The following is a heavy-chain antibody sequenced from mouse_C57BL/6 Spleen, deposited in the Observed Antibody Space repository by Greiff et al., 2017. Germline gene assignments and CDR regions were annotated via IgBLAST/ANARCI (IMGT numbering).Heavy chain of an antibody. CDR1: GYAFSSYW. CDR2: IYPGDGDT. D-gene: IGHD1-1*01. CDR3: ARRALYGSAPFDY. J-gene: IGHJ2*01. Sequence: VQLKESGAELVKPGASVKISCKASGYAFSSYWMNWVKQRPGKGLEWIGQIYPGDGDTNYNGKFKGKATLTADKSSSTAYMQLSSLTSEDSAVYFCARRALYGSAPFDYWGQGTTLTVSS. V-gene: IGHV1-80*01.